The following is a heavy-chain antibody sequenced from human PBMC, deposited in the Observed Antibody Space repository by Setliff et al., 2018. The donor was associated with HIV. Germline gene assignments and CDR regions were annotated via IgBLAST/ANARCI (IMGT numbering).Heavy chain of an antibody. V-gene: IGHV1-2*06. CDR3: VRGGNCHRPPDHFHMDV. D-gene: IGHD2-15*01. CDR2: INPNSGGT. J-gene: IGHJ6*03. Sequence: ASVKVSCKASGYMFSGFHMHWVRQAAGQGLEWMGRINPNSGGTNYAQKFQGRVTMTRDTSISTAYMELTGLRSDDTAVYYCVRGGNCHRPPDHFHMDVWGKGTTVTVSS. CDR1: GYMFSGFH.